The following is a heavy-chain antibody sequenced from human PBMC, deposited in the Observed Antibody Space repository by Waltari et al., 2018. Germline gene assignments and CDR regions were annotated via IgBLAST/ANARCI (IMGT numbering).Heavy chain of an antibody. D-gene: IGHD4-4*01. CDR1: GFTFSSYA. J-gene: IGHJ3*02. Sequence: QVQLVESGGGVVQPGRSLSLSCSASGFTFSSYAMPWVPPHPGKGLEWVAVISYDGSNKYYADSVKGRFTISRDNSKNTLYLQMNSLRAEDTAVYYCASIGDYSNPHDAFDIWGQGTMVTVSS. CDR3: ASIGDYSNPHDAFDI. CDR2: ISYDGSNK. V-gene: IGHV3-30-3*01.